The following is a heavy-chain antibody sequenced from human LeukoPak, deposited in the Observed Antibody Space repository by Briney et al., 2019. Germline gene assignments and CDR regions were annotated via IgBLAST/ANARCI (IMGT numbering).Heavy chain of an antibody. CDR1: GDSVSSDRAA. Sequence: SQTLSLTCAISGDSVSSDRAAWIWIRQSPSRGLEWLGRTYYRSKWYNDYAVSMKSRIIVNADTSKNQFSLQLNSVTPEDTAVYYCARDMDWSFEFWGQGTLVTVSS. CDR3: ARDMDWSFEF. CDR2: TYYRSKWYN. J-gene: IGHJ4*02. V-gene: IGHV6-1*01. D-gene: IGHD3/OR15-3a*01.